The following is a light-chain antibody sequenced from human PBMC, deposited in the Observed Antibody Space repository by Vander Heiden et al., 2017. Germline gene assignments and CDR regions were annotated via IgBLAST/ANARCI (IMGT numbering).Light chain of an antibody. Sequence: QSLLTQPPSASGTPAQRVIISCSGSSSNIGTNTVTWYQHLPGTAPKVLIYSFYQRPSGVPDRFSGSKSGTSASLAISGLQSEDEADYYCAVWDDNLNGWVFGGGTKLTVL. J-gene: IGLJ3*02. V-gene: IGLV1-44*01. CDR3: AVWDDNLNGWV. CDR1: SSNIGTNT. CDR2: SFY.